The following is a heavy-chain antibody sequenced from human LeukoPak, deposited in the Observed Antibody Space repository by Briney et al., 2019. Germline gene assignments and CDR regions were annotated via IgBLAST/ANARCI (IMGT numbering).Heavy chain of an antibody. V-gene: IGHV6-1*01. CDR2: TYYRSKWSN. D-gene: IGHD6-13*01. Sequence: PSETLSLTCTVSGGSISSYYWNWIRQSPSRGLEWLGRTYYRSKWSNDYAVSVKSRITINPDTSKNQFSLQLNSVTPEDTAMYYCARDRGSSWYFDYWGQGTLVTVSS. CDR3: ARDRGSSWYFDY. J-gene: IGHJ4*01. CDR1: GGSISSYY.